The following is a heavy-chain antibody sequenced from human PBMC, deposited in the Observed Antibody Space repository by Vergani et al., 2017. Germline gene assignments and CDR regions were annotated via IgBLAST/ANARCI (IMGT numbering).Heavy chain of an antibody. CDR3: AILSYDTTPYLQGGYDC. CDR2: IKQDGSQK. CDR1: GFTFSNSW. J-gene: IGHJ4*02. D-gene: IGHD3-22*01. V-gene: IGHV3-7*03. Sequence: EVQLVESGGGLVQPGGSLTLSCAASGFTFSNSWMTWVRQVPGKGLEWVACIKQDGSQKYYADSVRGRFTISRDNVKNSLFLQMNSLRAEDTAVYYCAILSYDTTPYLQGGYDCWGQGTLVSVSS.